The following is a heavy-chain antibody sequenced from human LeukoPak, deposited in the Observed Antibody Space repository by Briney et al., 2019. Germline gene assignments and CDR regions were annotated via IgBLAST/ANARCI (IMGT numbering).Heavy chain of an antibody. CDR2: ISSSSSYI. CDR1: GFTFSSYE. CDR3: ARDERGMIFFY. V-gene: IGHV3-21*01. Sequence: GGSLRLSCAASGFTFSSYEMNWVRQAPGKGLEWVSSISSSSSYIYYADSVKGRFTISRDNAKNSLYLQMNSLRAEDTAVYYCARDERGMIFFYWGQGTLVTVSS. J-gene: IGHJ4*02. D-gene: IGHD3/OR15-3a*01.